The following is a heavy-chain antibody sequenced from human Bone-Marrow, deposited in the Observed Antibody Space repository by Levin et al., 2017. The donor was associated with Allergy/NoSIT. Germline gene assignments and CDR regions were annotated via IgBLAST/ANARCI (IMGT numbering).Heavy chain of an antibody. Sequence: ASVKVSCKVSGYSLADLSIHWVRQAPGEGLEWVGGSDLEDAETVAAQKFQGRITMTADTSTDTAYMELTSLTFEDTALYYCANDPTSSWRGLGYWGQGTLVTVSS. CDR2: SDLEDAET. J-gene: IGHJ4*02. V-gene: IGHV1-24*01. CDR1: GYSLADLS. D-gene: IGHD2-2*01. CDR3: ANDPTSSWRGLGY.